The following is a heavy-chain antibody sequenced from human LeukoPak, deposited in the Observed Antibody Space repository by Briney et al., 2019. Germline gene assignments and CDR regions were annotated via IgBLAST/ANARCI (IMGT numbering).Heavy chain of an antibody. CDR3: ARAGYSGSYPFDP. D-gene: IGHD1-26*01. Sequence: ASVTVSCKASGYTFTNYAINWVRQAPGQGLEWMGWISVYDGNTNYTQKLHDRITMTTDTSTSTAYMELRSLRSDDTAVYYCARAGYSGSYPFDPWGQGSLVTVSS. CDR1: GYTFTNYA. V-gene: IGHV1-18*01. J-gene: IGHJ5*02. CDR2: ISVYDGNT.